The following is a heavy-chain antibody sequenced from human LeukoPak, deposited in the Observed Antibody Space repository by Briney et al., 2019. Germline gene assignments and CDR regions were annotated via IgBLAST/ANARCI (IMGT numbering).Heavy chain of an antibody. CDR2: ITGNGGST. CDR3: AKAYNWIPVY. J-gene: IGHJ4*02. D-gene: IGHD1-20*01. Sequence: GGSLRLSCAASGFTFSNYSMSWVRQAPGKGLEWVSAITGNGGSTYYADSVKDRFTIHRDNSKNTLYLQMTSLRADDTAVYYCAKAYNWIPVYWGQGALVTVSS. CDR1: GFTFSNYS. V-gene: IGHV3-23*01.